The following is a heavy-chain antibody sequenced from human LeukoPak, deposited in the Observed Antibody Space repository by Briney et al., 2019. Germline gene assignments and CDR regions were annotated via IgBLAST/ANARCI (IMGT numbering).Heavy chain of an antibody. Sequence: GGSLRLSCTASGFTFSNYGMHWVRQAPGKGLEWVAFIRYDGSNKYYVDSVKGRFTISRDNSKNTLYLQMNSLGAEDTAVYYCVKDGGGWLQLSFDYWGQGTLVTVSS. J-gene: IGHJ4*02. CDR1: GFTFSNYG. V-gene: IGHV3-30*02. CDR2: IRYDGSNK. D-gene: IGHD5-24*01. CDR3: VKDGGGWLQLSFDY.